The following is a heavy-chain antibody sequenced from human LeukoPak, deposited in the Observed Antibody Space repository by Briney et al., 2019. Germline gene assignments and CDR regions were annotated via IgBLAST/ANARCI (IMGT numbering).Heavy chain of an antibody. CDR3: ARTTEGGYTYDYFYYYYMDV. D-gene: IGHD5-18*01. CDR1: GGSFSGYY. V-gene: IGHV4-34*01. Sequence: PSETLSLTCAIYGGSFSGYYWSWIRQPPGKGLEWIGEINHSGSTNYNPSLKSRVTISVDSSKNQFSLKLSSVTAADTAVYYCARTTEGGYTYDYFYYYYMDVWGKGTTVTISS. CDR2: INHSGST. J-gene: IGHJ6*03.